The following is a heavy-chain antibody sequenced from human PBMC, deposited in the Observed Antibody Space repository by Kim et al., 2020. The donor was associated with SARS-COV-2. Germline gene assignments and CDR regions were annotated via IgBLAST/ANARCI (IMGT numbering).Heavy chain of an antibody. D-gene: IGHD3-22*01. J-gene: IGHJ4*02. Sequence: YNPSLKSRVTISVDTSKNQFSLKLSSVTAADTAVYYCATTGPYDSSGYDYWGQGTLVTVSS. V-gene: IGHV4-34*01. CDR3: ATTGPYDSSGYDY.